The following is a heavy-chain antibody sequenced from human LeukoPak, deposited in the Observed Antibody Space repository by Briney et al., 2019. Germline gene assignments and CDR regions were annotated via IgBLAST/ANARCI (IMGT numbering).Heavy chain of an antibody. V-gene: IGHV1-46*02. D-gene: IGHD1-26*01. J-gene: IGHJ4*02. Sequence: GSSVKVSCKASGGTFNTYGISWVRQAPGQGLEWMGIINPSGGSTSYAQKFQGRVTMTRDTSTSTVYMELSSLRSEDTAVYYCARDRSGSYSLDYWGQGTLVTVSS. CDR1: GGTFNTYG. CDR3: ARDRSGSYSLDY. CDR2: INPSGGST.